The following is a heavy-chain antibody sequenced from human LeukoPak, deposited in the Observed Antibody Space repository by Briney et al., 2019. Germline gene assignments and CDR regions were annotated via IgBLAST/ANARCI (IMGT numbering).Heavy chain of an antibody. CDR2: IKSKTDGGTT. D-gene: IGHD5-12*01. V-gene: IGHV3-15*01. CDR3: TTDDIGGPNSSAND. J-gene: IGHJ4*02. CDR1: GWGFRNAW. Sequence: GGSLRLSCAASGWGFRNAWMSWVRQAPGKGLEWVGRIKSKTDGGTTDYGAPVKGRFTISRDDSKDTLFLQMNSLKTEDSAMYYCTTDDIGGPNSSANDWGQGTLVTVSS.